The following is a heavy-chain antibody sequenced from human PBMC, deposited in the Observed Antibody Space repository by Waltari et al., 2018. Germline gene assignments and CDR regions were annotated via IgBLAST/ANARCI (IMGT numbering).Heavy chain of an antibody. Sequence: EVQLVESGGGLVQPGGSLRLSCAASGFTFSSYSMNWVRQDPGEGLEWVSYISSSRSTIYYADSVKGRFTISRDNAKNSLYLQMNSLRAEDMAVYYCARDAAFDYWDQGTLVTVSS. D-gene: IGHD2-15*01. CDR3: ARDAAFDY. J-gene: IGHJ4*02. CDR1: GFTFSSYS. V-gene: IGHV3-48*04. CDR2: ISSSRSTI.